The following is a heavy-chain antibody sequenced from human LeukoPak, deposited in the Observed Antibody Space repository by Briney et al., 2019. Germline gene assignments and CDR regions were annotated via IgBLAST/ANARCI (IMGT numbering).Heavy chain of an antibody. CDR2: INHSGST. CDR1: GFTFSDYY. CDR3: ARSMRITMIVVPRAFDI. J-gene: IGHJ3*02. Sequence: GSLRLSCAASGFTFSDYYMSWIRQPPGKGLEWIGEINHSGSTNYNPSLKSRVTISVDTSKNQFSLKLSSVTAADTAVYYCARSMRITMIVVPRAFDIWGQGTMVTVSS. D-gene: IGHD3-22*01. V-gene: IGHV4-34*01.